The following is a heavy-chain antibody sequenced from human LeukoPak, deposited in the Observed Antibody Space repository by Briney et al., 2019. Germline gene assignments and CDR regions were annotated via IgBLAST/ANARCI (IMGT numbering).Heavy chain of an antibody. J-gene: IGHJ4*02. CDR1: AGSFSGYY. D-gene: IGHD4-17*01. V-gene: IGHV4-34*01. CDR3: ARSGVGDYGDYDY. Sequence: SETLSLTCAVYAGSFSGYYWSWIRQPPGKGLEWIGEINHSGSTNYNPSLKSRVTISVDTSKNQFSLKLSSVTAADTAVYYWARSGVGDYGDYDYWGQGTLVTVSS. CDR2: INHSGST.